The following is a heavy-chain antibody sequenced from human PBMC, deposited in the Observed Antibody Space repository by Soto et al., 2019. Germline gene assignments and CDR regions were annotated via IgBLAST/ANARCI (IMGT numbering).Heavy chain of an antibody. CDR1: GGSFIGYY. D-gene: IGHD4-4*01. Sequence: PSETLSLTCAVYGGSFIGYYCIWSRHPPLKGLEWIGEINHSGSTNYNPSLKSRVTISVDTSKNQFSLKLSSVTAADTAVYYCARNRGVNSNYDRAPYYGMDVWGQGTTVTVSS. V-gene: IGHV4-34*01. CDR2: INHSGST. J-gene: IGHJ6*02. CDR3: ARNRGVNSNYDRAPYYGMDV.